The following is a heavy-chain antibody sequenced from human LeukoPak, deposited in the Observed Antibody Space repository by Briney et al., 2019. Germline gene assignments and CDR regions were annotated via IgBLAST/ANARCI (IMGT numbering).Heavy chain of an antibody. D-gene: IGHD1-26*01. CDR1: GGSISSSSHS. V-gene: IGHV4-39*07. CDR3: ARGASGSFGP. J-gene: IGHJ5*02. CDR2: IYYSGST. Sequence: PSETLSLTCTVSGGSISSSSHSWGWIRQPPGKGLEWIGSIYYSGSTYYNPSLKSRVTISVDTSKNQFSLKLSSVTAADTAVYYCARGASGSFGPWGQGTLVTVSS.